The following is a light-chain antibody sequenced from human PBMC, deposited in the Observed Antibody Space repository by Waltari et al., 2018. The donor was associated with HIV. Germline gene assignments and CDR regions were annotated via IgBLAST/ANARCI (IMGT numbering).Light chain of an antibody. Sequence: DIQMTQSPSSLSAFVGDRVTITCRASQTISRHLNWYQQKPGEAPKLLIYGASSLQSGVPSRFSGSGSGIHFTLTISSLKPEDSATYYCQQSHSPPRTFGQGTKLEI. CDR1: QTISRH. V-gene: IGKV1-39*01. CDR2: GAS. CDR3: QQSHSPPRT. J-gene: IGKJ2*02.